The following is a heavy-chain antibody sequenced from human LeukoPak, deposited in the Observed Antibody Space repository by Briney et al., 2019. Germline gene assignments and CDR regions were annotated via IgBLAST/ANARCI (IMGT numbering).Heavy chain of an antibody. J-gene: IGHJ4*02. CDR3: ARAAYNSSPDY. CDR2: IDPSSSSI. Sequence: GGSLRLSCAASGFTFSNAWMSWVRQAPGKGLEWVSYIDPSSSSIYYADTVKGRFTISRDNAKRSLHLQMNSLRDEDTAVYYCARAAYNSSPDYWGQGTLVTVSS. D-gene: IGHD6-13*01. V-gene: IGHV3-48*02. CDR1: GFTFSNAW.